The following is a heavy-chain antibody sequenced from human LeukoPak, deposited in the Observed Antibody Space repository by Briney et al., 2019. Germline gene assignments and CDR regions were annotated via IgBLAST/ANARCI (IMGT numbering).Heavy chain of an antibody. CDR1: GGSISSSSYY. CDR3: ATLPSDSSGKH. D-gene: IGHD3-22*01. CDR2: IYCSGST. V-gene: IGHV4-39*01. Sequence: PSETLSLTCTVSGGSISSSSYYWGWIRQPPGKGLEWIGSIYCSGSTYYNPSLKSRVTISVDTSKNQFSLKLSSVTAADTAVYYCATLPSDSSGKHWGQGTLVTVSS. J-gene: IGHJ4*02.